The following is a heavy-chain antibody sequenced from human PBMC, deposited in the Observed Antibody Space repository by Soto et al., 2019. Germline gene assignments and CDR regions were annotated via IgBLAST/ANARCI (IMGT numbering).Heavy chain of an antibody. CDR3: ARSHIVPRLFMYPYDY. CDR1: GDFISSGGYY. Sequence: SETLSLTCTVSGDFISSGGYYWSWIRQLPGKGLEWIGYIYSSGTTYYNPSLKSRITISVDTSKNQFSLNLSSVTAADTAVYYCARSHIVPRLFMYPYDYWGQGSLVTVSS. J-gene: IGHJ4*02. CDR2: IYSSGTT. V-gene: IGHV4-31*03. D-gene: IGHD6-6*01.